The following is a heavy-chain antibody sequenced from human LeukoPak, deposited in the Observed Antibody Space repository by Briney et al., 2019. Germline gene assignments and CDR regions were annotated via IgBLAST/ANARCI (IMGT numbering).Heavy chain of an antibody. J-gene: IGHJ3*02. D-gene: IGHD5-18*01. CDR1: GGSISSYY. V-gene: IGHV4-59*01. Sequence: SETLSLTCTVSGGSISSYYWSWIRQPPGKGLEWIGYIYYSGSTNYNPSLKSRVTISVDTSKNQFSLKLSSVTAADTAVYYCARAGRRGYSYGYDAFDIWGQGTMVTVSS. CDR2: IYYSGST. CDR3: ARAGRRGYSYGYDAFDI.